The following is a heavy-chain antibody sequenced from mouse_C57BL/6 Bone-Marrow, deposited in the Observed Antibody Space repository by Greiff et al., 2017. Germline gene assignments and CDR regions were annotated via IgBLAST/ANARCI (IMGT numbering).Heavy chain of an antibody. D-gene: IGHD2-4*01. CDR1: GYTFTDYY. J-gene: IGHJ4*01. CDR2: INPNNGGT. Sequence: VQLQQSGPELVKPGASVKISCKASGYTFTDYYMNWVKQSHGNSLEWIGDINPNNGGTSYNQKFKGKATLTVDKSSSTAYMELRSLTSEDSAVYYCAREGVYYEAMDYWGQGTSVTVSS. CDR3: AREGVYYEAMDY. V-gene: IGHV1-26*01.